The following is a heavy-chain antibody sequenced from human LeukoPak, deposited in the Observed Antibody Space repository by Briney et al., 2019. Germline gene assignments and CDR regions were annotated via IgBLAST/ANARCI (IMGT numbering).Heavy chain of an antibody. J-gene: IGHJ4*02. V-gene: IGHV4-39*01. CDR2: IYYSGST. Sequence: SETLSLTCTVSGGSISTSNYYWGWIRQPPGKGLEWIGSIYYSGSTYYNPSLESRVTISVDTSKNQFSLKLSSVTAADTAVYYCATSGWYLLPGVYWGQGTLVTVSS. D-gene: IGHD6-19*01. CDR1: GGSISTSNYY. CDR3: ATSGWYLLPGVY.